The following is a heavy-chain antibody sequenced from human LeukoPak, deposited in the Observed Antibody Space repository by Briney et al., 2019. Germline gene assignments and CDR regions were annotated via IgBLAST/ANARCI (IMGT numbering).Heavy chain of an antibody. V-gene: IGHV4-59*08. CDR3: ARLPGCSGADCFRAFDI. Sequence: SETLSLTCTVSDDSITSYYWIWIRQPPGKGLEWIGYIHHSGSANYNPSLRSRITMSVDTSKNHFSLSLTSVTAADTAVYYCARLPGCSGADCFRAFDIRGHGTMVTVSS. J-gene: IGHJ3*02. D-gene: IGHD2-21*02. CDR2: IHHSGSA. CDR1: DDSITSYY.